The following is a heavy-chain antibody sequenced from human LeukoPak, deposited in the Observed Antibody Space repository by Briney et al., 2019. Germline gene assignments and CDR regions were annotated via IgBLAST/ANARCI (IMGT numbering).Heavy chain of an antibody. J-gene: IGHJ3*02. CDR1: GFTFSSYG. CDR3: VKERGPFDGFDI. CDR2: IWSNGNNR. V-gene: IGHV3-33*03. Sequence: GGSLRLSCAASGFTFSSYGMHWVRQVPGKGLEWVAVIWSNGNNRYYADFVKGRFTFSRDNSKNTLSLQMNSLRAEDTAVYYCVKERGPFDGFDIWGQGIMVTVSS.